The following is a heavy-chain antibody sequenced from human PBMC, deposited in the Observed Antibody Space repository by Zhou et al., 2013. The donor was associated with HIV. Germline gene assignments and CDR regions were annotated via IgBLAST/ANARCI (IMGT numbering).Heavy chain of an antibody. J-gene: IGHJ6*03. Sequence: VQLQESGPGLVKPSETLSLTCTVSGGSISSHYWSWIRQPPGKGLEWIGNIYYSGSTNYNPSLKSRVTISVDTSKNQFSLKLNSVTAADTAMYYCARGPAASEGAVYYYYYYMDVWGKGDHGHRLL. CDR3: ARGPAASEGAVYYYYYYMDV. D-gene: IGHD2-2*01. V-gene: IGHV4-59*11. CDR2: IYYSGST. CDR1: GGSISSHY.